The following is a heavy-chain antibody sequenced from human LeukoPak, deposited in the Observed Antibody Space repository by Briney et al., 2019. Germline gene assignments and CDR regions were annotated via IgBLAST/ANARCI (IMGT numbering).Heavy chain of an antibody. CDR3: VTNWGSRYYSDMDV. J-gene: IGHJ6*02. CDR2: ISGSGGST. D-gene: IGHD7-27*01. V-gene: IGHV3-23*01. Sequence: GGSLRLSCAASGFTFSSYAMSWVRQAPGKGLEWVSAISGSGGSTYYADSVKGRFTISRDNSKNTLYLQMNSLRAEDTAVYYCVTNWGSRYYSDMDVWGQGTTVTVSS. CDR1: GFTFSSYA.